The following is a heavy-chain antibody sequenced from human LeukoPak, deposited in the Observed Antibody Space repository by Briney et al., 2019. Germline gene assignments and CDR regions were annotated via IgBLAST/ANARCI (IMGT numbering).Heavy chain of an antibody. CDR3: ARGGSPLGYCSSTSCYEGDNWFDP. J-gene: IGHJ5*02. CDR1: GYTFTSYD. V-gene: IGHV1-8*03. D-gene: IGHD2-2*01. CDR2: MNPNSGNT. Sequence: ASVKVSCKAAGYTFTSYDINWLRQATGQGLEWMGWMNPNSGNTGYAQKFQGRVTITRNTSISTAYMELSSLRSEDTAVYYCARGGSPLGYCSSTSCYEGDNWFDPWGQGTLVTVSS.